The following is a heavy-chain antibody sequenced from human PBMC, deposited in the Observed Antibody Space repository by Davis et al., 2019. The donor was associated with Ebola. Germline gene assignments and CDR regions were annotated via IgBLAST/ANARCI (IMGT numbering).Heavy chain of an antibody. J-gene: IGHJ6*02. D-gene: IGHD3-10*01. CDR2: IKSKTDGGTT. CDR1: GFTFSNAW. CDR3: TATMVQGVIIYYYGMDV. V-gene: IGHV3-15*01. Sequence: GESLKISCAASGFTFSNAWMSWVRQAPGKGLEWVGRIKSKTDGGTTDYAAPVKGRFTISRDDSKNTLYLQMNSLKTEDTAVYYCTATMVQGVIIYYYGMDVWGQGTTVTVSS.